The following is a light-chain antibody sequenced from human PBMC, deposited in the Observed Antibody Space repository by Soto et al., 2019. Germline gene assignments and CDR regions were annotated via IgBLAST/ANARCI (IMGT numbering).Light chain of an antibody. CDR2: EVS. Sequence: QSALTQPPSVSGSPGQSVTISCTGTSSDVGYYNRVSWYQQPPGTAPKLMVFEVSNRPSGVPDRFSGSKSGNTASLTISGLQAEDEADYYCSSYTTCSTLVFGGGTKLTVL. CDR3: SSYTTCSTLV. V-gene: IGLV2-18*02. J-gene: IGLJ2*01. CDR1: SSDVGYYNR.